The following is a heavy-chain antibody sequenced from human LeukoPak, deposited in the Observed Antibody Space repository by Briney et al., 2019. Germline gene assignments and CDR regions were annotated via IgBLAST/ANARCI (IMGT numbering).Heavy chain of an antibody. CDR3: ARGATDTSRYYWGFHYFDS. D-gene: IGHD3-22*01. Sequence: PSETLSLTCAGYGGSFSGYYWSWIRQTPGKGLEWIGDINHSGSAKYNPSLKNRLSISLDASRNQVSLDLTSVTAADTAVYYCARGATDTSRYYWGFHYFDSWGQGTLVTVSS. V-gene: IGHV4-34*01. CDR1: GGSFSGYY. J-gene: IGHJ4*02. CDR2: INHSGSA.